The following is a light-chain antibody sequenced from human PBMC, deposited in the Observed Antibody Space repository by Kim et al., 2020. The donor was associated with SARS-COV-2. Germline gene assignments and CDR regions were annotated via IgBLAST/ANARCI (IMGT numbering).Light chain of an antibody. CDR2: AAS. CDR3: QRRSDCPLT. V-gene: IGKV3-11*01. Sequence: LSPGEGATLSGRASQSVSSYLAWDQRKPAQAPRLLSYAASNRATGIPARFSGSGGGTDFSLTISSLGPEDFAVYYCQRRSDCPLTFGGGTK. J-gene: IGKJ4*01. CDR1: QSVSSY.